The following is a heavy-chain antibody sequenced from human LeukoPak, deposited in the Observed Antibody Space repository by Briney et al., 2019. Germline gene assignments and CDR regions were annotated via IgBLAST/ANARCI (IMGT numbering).Heavy chain of an antibody. J-gene: IGHJ4*02. CDR1: GYTFTSYD. CDR3: ARFRRGSSTRRYYDYVWGSSTRLYFDY. Sequence: ASVKVSCKASGYTFTSYDINWVRQATGQGREWMGWMYPNSGNTGYAQKFQGRATMTRNTSISTAYMELSSLRSEDTAVYYCARFRRGSSTRRYYDYVWGSSTRLYFDYWGQGTLVTVSS. CDR2: MYPNSGNT. D-gene: IGHD3-16*01. V-gene: IGHV1-8*01.